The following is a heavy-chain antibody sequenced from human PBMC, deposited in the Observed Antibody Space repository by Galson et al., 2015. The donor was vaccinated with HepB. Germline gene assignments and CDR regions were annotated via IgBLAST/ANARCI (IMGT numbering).Heavy chain of an antibody. D-gene: IGHD3-3*01. CDR3: ARVAKTIFGVVQPYYYYYYYMDV. Sequence: ETLSLTCAVYGGSFSGYYWSWIRQPPGKGLEWIGEINHSGSTNYNPSLKSRVTISVDTSKNQFSLKLSSVTAADTAVYYCARVAKTIFGVVQPYYYYYYYMDVWGKGTTVTVSS. CDR2: INHSGST. J-gene: IGHJ6*03. V-gene: IGHV4-34*01. CDR1: GGSFSGYY.